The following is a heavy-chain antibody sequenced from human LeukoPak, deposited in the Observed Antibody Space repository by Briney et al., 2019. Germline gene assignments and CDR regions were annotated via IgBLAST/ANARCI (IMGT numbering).Heavy chain of an antibody. CDR2: INPKSGGT. J-gene: IGHJ4*02. D-gene: IGHD3-22*01. CDR1: GYTFTDYY. V-gene: IGHV1-2*02. Sequence: ASVKVSCKASGYTFTDYYMHWVRQAPGQGLEWMGWINPKSGGTNYAQQFEGRVTLTRDTSISTSYMEVSGLRYDDTAVYYCAGDPYYYDYSHFDYWGQGTLVSVST. CDR3: AGDPYYYDYSHFDY.